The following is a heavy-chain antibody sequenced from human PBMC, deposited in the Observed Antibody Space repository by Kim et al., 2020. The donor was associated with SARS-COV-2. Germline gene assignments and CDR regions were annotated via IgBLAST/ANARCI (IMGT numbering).Heavy chain of an antibody. D-gene: IGHD2-8*01. V-gene: IGHV4-4*02. J-gene: IGHJ6*02. CDR2: IYHSGST. CDR1: GGSISSSNW. Sequence: SETLSLTCAVSGGSISSSNWWSWVRQPPGKGLEWIGEIYHSGSTNYNPSLKSRVTISVDKSKNQFSLKLSSVTAADTAVYYCARVQWDIVLIEKMDVWGQGTTVTVSS. CDR3: ARVQWDIVLIEKMDV.